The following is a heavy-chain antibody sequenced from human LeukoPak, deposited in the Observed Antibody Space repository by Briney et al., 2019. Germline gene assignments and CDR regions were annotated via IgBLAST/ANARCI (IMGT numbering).Heavy chain of an antibody. Sequence: SETLSLTCTVSDVSISNYYWTWIRQPAGKGLEWIGRLYIGKETDYNPSLKSRVTMSVDTSNSQFSLRLTSVTAADTATYYCARESRVLIGDGYYLDSWGPGTLITVSS. CDR2: LYIGKET. CDR1: DVSISNYY. J-gene: IGHJ4*02. V-gene: IGHV4-4*07. CDR3: ARESRVLIGDGYYLDS. D-gene: IGHD3-3*01.